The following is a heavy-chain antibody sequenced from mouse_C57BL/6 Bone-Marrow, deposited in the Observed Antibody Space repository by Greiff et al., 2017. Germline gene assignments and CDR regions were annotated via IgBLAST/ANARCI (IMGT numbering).Heavy chain of an antibody. CDR3: ARDLGVTTVVAEDFDY. CDR1: GYTFTSYD. V-gene: IGHV1-85*01. CDR2: IYPRDGST. Sequence: QVQLKESGPELVKPGASVKLSCKASGYTFTSYDINWVKQRPGQGLEWIGWIYPRDGSTKYNEKFKGKATLTVDTSSSTAYMELHSLTSEDSAVYFCARDLGVTTVVAEDFDYWGQGTTLTVSS. D-gene: IGHD1-1*01. J-gene: IGHJ2*01.